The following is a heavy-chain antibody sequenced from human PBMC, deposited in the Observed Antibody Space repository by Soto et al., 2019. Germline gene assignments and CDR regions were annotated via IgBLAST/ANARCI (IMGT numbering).Heavy chain of an antibody. D-gene: IGHD6-13*01. J-gene: IGHJ4*02. Sequence: QVELVQPGGDVKKPGASVKGSCKASGYTFTKYGISWVRQAPGQGLEWMGWINPDNDNTIYAHNFQGRVTLTTDTSTSTVYMEMMSLKSDDTGIDYCARTPTYSRVGNSWGKGPLVTVAS. V-gene: IGHV1-18*04. CDR2: INPDNDNT. CDR3: ARTPTYSRVGNS. CDR1: GYTFTKYG.